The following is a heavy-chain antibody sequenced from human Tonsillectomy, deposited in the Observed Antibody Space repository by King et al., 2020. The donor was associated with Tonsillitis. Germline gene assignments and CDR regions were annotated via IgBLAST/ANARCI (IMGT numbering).Heavy chain of an antibody. Sequence: VQLVESGGGVVQPGESLRLSCAASGFIFSDFGMHWVRQAPGKGLEWLAFITYDGSNKYYADSVKGRLTISRENSQNALYLQMNSLKTEDTAIYYCAKGIASYDFWGGFLGRGTTWFDPWGQGTQVIVS. D-gene: IGHD3-3*01. J-gene: IGHJ5*02. CDR1: GFIFSDFG. V-gene: IGHV3-30*02. CDR3: AKGIASYDFWGGFLGRGTTWFDP. CDR2: ITYDGSNK.